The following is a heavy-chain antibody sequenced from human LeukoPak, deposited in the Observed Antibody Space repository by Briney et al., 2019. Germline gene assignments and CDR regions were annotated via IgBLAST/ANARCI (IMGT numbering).Heavy chain of an antibody. V-gene: IGHV3-23*01. CDR2: ISGNGAHS. CDR1: EFPLGGFA. J-gene: IGHJ4*02. CDR3: AKAVDGRGYYFERGADF. D-gene: IGHD3-22*01. Sequence: GGSLRSSWAASEFPLGGFAWSWVGQAPGKGWGWVSSISGNGAHSYYADSVKGRFTISRDFSRNAVYLQMSSLRVEDTAEYCAKAVDGRGYYFERGADFWGQGTMVTVSS.